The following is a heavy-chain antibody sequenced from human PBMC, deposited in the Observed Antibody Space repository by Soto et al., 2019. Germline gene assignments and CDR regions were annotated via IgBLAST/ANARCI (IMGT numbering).Heavy chain of an antibody. V-gene: IGHV4-38-2*01. CDR1: GYSITNGYY. J-gene: IGHJ4*02. Sequence: SETLSLTCAVSGYSITNGYYWGWVRQPPGKWREWIGSIYHSGNTYYNPSLKSRVTISXXXXXXEXSXKXXXVTAXDTAMDYCARVKLDGRGSFHYWGQGTLVTVSS. D-gene: IGHD2-15*01. CDR2: IYHSGNT. CDR3: ARVKLDGRGSFHY.